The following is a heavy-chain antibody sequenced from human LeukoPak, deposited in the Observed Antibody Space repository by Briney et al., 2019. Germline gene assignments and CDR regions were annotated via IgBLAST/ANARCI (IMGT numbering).Heavy chain of an antibody. V-gene: IGHV3-30-3*01. CDR1: GFTFSSYA. CDR2: ISYDGSNK. CDR3: ARPQANWGYFDY. D-gene: IGHD7-27*01. Sequence: GGSLRLSCAASGFTFSSYAMHWVRQAPGKGLEWVAVISYDGSNKYYADSVKGRFTISRDNSKNTLYLQMNSLRAEDTAVYYCARPQANWGYFDYWGQGTLVTVSS. J-gene: IGHJ4*02.